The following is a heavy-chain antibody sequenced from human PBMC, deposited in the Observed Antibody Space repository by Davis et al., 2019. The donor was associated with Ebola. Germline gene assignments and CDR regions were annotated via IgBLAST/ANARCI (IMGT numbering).Heavy chain of an antibody. D-gene: IGHD4-17*01. V-gene: IGHV3-21*04. CDR1: GFTFSTYS. CDR3: ARLDYGDYDVLYYHYGMDV. J-gene: IGHJ6*02. CDR2: ISSDSDYI. Sequence: GGSLRLSCAASGFTFSTYSMSWVRQAPGKGLEWVSSISSDSDYIYYADSAKGRFTISRDNAKNSLYLQMYSLRAEDTAVYYCARLDYGDYDVLYYHYGMDVWGQGTTVTVSS.